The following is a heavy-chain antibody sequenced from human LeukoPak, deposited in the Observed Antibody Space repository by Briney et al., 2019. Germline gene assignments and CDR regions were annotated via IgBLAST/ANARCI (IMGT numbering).Heavy chain of an antibody. J-gene: IGHJ4*02. V-gene: IGHV4-4*07. CDR2: IYTSGST. CDR3: ARDTVAGTVFDY. D-gene: IGHD6-19*01. Sequence: SENLSLTCTVSGGSISSYYWSWIRQPAGKGLEWIGRIYTSGSTNYNPSLKSRVTMSVDTSKNQFSLKLSSVTAADTAVYYCARDTVAGTVFDYWGQGTLVTVSS. CDR1: GGSISSYY.